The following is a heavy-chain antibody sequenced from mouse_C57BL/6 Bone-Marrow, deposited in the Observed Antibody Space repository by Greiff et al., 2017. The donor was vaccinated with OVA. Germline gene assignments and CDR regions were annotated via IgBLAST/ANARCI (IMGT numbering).Heavy chain of an antibody. V-gene: IGHV1-56*01. D-gene: IGHD1-1*01. Sequence: VQLQQSGPELVRPGASVKISCKAPGYTFTSHWMQWVRQRPGQGLEWIGEIFPGSGSTYYNEKFKGKATLTVDTSSSTAYMQLSSRTSEDSAVYFCARYYYGSPYFDYWGQGTTLTVSS. J-gene: IGHJ2*01. CDR2: IFPGSGST. CDR1: GYTFTSHW. CDR3: ARYYYGSPYFDY.